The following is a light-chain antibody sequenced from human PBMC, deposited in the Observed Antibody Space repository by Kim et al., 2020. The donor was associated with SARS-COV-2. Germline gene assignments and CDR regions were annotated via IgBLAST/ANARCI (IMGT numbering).Light chain of an antibody. CDR3: QQYGSSPRT. CDR2: GAS. V-gene: IGKV3-20*01. Sequence: SPGERATISCRASPSVSSSYLAWYQQKPGQAPRLLIYGASSRATGIPDRFSGSGSGTDFTLTISRLEPEDFAVYYCQQYGSSPRTFGQGTKVDIK. J-gene: IGKJ1*01. CDR1: PSVSSSY.